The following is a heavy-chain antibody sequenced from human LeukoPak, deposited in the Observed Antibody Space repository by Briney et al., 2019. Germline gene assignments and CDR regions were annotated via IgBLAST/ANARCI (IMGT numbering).Heavy chain of an antibody. J-gene: IGHJ4*02. V-gene: IGHV7-4-1*02. Sequence: INTNTGKPMYAPGFTGRFVFSLDTSVSTAYLQISSLKAEDTAVYYCARDVGQWLVPYYFDYWGQGTLVTVSS. CDR3: ARDVGQWLVPYYFDY. CDR2: INTNTGKP. D-gene: IGHD6-19*01.